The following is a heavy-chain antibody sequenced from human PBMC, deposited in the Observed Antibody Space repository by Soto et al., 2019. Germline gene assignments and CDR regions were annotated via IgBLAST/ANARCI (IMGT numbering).Heavy chain of an antibody. D-gene: IGHD2-2*03. CDR1: GGSISSYY. CDR2: IDYSGST. V-gene: IGHV4-59*01. CDR3: ARELGYCSSTSCENDY. Sequence: SETLSLTCTVSGGSISSYYWSWIRQPPGKGLEWIGYIDYSGSTNYNPSLKGRVTISVDTSKDQFSLKLSSVTAADTAVYYCARELGYCSSTSCENDYWGQGTLVTVSS. J-gene: IGHJ4*02.